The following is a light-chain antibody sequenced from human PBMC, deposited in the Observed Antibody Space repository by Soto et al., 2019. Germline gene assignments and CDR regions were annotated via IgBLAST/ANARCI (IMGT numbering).Light chain of an antibody. CDR2: DAS. V-gene: IGKV1-5*01. CDR3: QQYENYWT. J-gene: IGKJ1*01. CDR1: QSISAW. Sequence: DIQTTQSPSSLSASVGNRVTITCRASQSISAWLAWYQQKPGKAPKLLIYDASNLESGVPSRFSGSGSGTEFTLTISNLQPDDFATYYCQQYENYWTFGQGTKGDI.